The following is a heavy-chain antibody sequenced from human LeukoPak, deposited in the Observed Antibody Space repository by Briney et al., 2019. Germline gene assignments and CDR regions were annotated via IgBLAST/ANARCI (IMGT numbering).Heavy chain of an antibody. CDR1: GLTFSYYA. Sequence: GGSLRLSCAASGLTFSYYAMHWVRQAPDKGLEWVSSISASGDGTDYADSVKGRVTISRDNSENTLYLQMNSLRAEDTAVYSCAKNLLGSEAYSWYFDLWGRGTLVTVSS. J-gene: IGHJ2*01. CDR3: AKNLLGSEAYSWYFDL. V-gene: IGHV3-23*01. D-gene: IGHD2-21*01. CDR2: ISASGDGT.